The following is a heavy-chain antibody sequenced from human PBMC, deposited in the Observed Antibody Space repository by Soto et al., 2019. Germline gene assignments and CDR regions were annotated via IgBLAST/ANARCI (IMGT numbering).Heavy chain of an antibody. D-gene: IGHD3-10*01. CDR2: ISGNGIST. V-gene: IGHV3-23*01. J-gene: IGHJ5*02. Sequence: EVQLLESGGGLVQPGGSLRLSCAASGFTFSNHAMSWVRQAPGKGLEWVSAISGNGISTYYADSVRGRFTISRDNSKNTLYLQMNRLRADDTAVYYCARDAIAMVRGINNWFDPWGQGTLVTVST. CDR1: GFTFSNHA. CDR3: ARDAIAMVRGINNWFDP.